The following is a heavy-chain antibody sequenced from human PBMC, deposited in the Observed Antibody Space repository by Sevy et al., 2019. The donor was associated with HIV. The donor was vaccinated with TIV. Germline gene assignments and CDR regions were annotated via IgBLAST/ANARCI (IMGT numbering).Heavy chain of an antibody. CDR1: GGSISSYY. V-gene: IGHV4-4*07. CDR2: IYTSGST. Sequence: SETLSLTCTVSGGSISSYYWSWIRQPAGKGLEWIGRIYTSGSTNYNPSLKSRVTMSVDTSKNQFSLKLSSVTAADTAGYYCAREGYSSSWYDKFMLGGAFDIWGQGTMVTVSS. J-gene: IGHJ3*02. CDR3: AREGYSSSWYDKFMLGGAFDI. D-gene: IGHD6-13*01.